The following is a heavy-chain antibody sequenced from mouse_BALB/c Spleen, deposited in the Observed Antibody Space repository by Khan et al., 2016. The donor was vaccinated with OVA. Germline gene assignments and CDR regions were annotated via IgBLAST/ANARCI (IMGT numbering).Heavy chain of an antibody. CDR1: GYTFTDYA. Sequence: QVHVKQSGAELVRPGVSVKISCKGSGYTFTDYAMHWVKQSHAKSLEWIGVISTYYGDASYNQKFKGKATMTVDKSSSTAYMELARLTSEDSAIXYCARPSTATAMDYWGQGTSVTVSS. CDR2: ISTYYGDA. V-gene: IGHV1S137*01. J-gene: IGHJ4*01. CDR3: ARPSTATAMDY. D-gene: IGHD1-2*01.